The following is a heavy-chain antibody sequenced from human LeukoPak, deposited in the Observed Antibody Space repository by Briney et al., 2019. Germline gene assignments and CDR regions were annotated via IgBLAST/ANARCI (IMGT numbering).Heavy chain of an antibody. CDR1: GYTFTSYA. CDR3: AGTRGYSYGYAWYFDY. D-gene: IGHD5-18*01. Sequence: ASVKVSCKASGYTFTSYAMHWVRQAPGQRLEWMGWINAGNGNTKYSQKFQGRVTITRDTSASTAYMELSSLRSEDTAVYYCAGTRGYSYGYAWYFDYWGQGTLVTVSS. CDR2: INAGNGNT. J-gene: IGHJ4*02. V-gene: IGHV1-3*01.